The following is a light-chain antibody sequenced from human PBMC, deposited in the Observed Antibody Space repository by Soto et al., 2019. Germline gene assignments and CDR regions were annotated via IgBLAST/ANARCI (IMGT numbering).Light chain of an antibody. Sequence: DIQVSQSPSFLSASVEDRVTISCRASYDISSSLAWYQQEPGKPPKLLIYDSSTLQTGVPSRFTGSGSGRKFTLTISGLQFGDFATYFCQQLSHYPYTFGQGTKVDIK. CDR2: DSS. V-gene: IGKV1-9*01. CDR1: YDISSS. CDR3: QQLSHYPYT. J-gene: IGKJ2*01.